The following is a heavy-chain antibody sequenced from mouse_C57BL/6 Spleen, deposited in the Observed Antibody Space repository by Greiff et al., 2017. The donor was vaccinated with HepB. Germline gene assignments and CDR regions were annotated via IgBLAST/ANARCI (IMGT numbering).Heavy chain of an antibody. CDR1: GFTFSSYG. V-gene: IGHV5-6*02. CDR2: ISSGGSYT. J-gene: IGHJ2*01. CDR3: ARHPSLLRGNYFDY. D-gene: IGHD2-1*01. Sequence: DVMLVESGGDLVKPGGSLKLSCAASGFTFSSYGMSWVRQTPDKRLEWVATISSGGSYTYYPDSVKGRFTISRDNAKNTLYLQMSSLKSEDTAMYYCARHPSLLRGNYFDYWGQGTTLTVSS.